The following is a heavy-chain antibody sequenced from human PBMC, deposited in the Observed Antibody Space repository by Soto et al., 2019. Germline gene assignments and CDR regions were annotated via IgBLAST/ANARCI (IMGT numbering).Heavy chain of an antibody. Sequence: GASVKVSCKASGGTFSSYTISWVRQAPGQGLEWMGRIIPILGIANYAQKFQGRVTITADKSTSTAYMELSSLRSEDTAVYYCARDPDVNIVATNPADAFDIWGQGTMVTVS. D-gene: IGHD5-12*01. J-gene: IGHJ3*02. CDR1: GGTFSSYT. CDR3: ARDPDVNIVATNPADAFDI. V-gene: IGHV1-69*04. CDR2: IIPILGIA.